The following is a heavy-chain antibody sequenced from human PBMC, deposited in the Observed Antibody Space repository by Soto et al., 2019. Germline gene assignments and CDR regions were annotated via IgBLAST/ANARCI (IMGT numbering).Heavy chain of an antibody. CDR3: ARLKLLYMIAVAGYFDY. CDR1: GGSFSGYY. Sequence: PSETLSLTCAVYGGSFSGYYWSWIRQPPGKGLEWIGEINHSGSTNSNPSLKSRVTISVDTSKNQFSLKLSSVTAADTAVYYCARLKLLYMIAVAGYFDYWGQGTLVTVSS. V-gene: IGHV4-34*01. CDR2: INHSGST. J-gene: IGHJ4*02. D-gene: IGHD6-19*01.